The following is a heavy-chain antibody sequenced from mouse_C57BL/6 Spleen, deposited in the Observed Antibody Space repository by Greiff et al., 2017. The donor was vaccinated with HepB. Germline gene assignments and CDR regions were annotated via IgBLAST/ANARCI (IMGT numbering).Heavy chain of an antibody. CDR1: GFTFSSYG. J-gene: IGHJ2*01. CDR3: ARRGLRADFDY. V-gene: IGHV5-6*02. CDR2: ISSGGSYT. D-gene: IGHD2-2*01. Sequence: EVMLVESGGDLVKPGGSLKLSCAASGFTFSSYGMSWVRQTPDKRLEWVATISSGGSYTYYPDSVKGRCTISRDNAKNTLYLQMSSLKSEDTAMYYCARRGLRADFDYWGEGTTLTVSS.